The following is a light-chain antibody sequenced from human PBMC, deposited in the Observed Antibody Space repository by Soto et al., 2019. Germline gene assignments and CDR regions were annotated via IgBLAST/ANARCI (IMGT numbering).Light chain of an antibody. V-gene: IGLV2-14*01. CDR2: DVS. Sequence: QSVLTQPAPPSGAPWQSVTLSFPGTSSDVGGYNYVSWYQQHPGKAPKLMIYDVSNRPSGVSNRFSGSKSGNTASLTISGLQAEDEADYYCSSYTSSSIYVFGTGTKVTVL. J-gene: IGLJ1*01. CDR3: SSYTSSSIYV. CDR1: SSDVGGYNY.